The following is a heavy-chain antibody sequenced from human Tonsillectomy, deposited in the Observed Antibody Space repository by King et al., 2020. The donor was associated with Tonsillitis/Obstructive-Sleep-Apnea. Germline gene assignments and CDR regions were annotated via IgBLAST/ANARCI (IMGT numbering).Heavy chain of an antibody. CDR2: ISSSSTNL. CDR3: ASGYCSGGNCYPY. J-gene: IGHJ4*02. CDR1: GFSLLSYS. Sequence: VQLVESGGGLVKPVGSLRLSCAASGFSLLSYSMNWVGQSPGEGLEWCSSISSSSTNLSYADSVKGRFTISRDNAKNSLYLQMNSLRAEDTAIYYCASGYCSGGNCYPYWGQGTLVTVSS. D-gene: IGHD2-15*01. V-gene: IGHV3-21*01.